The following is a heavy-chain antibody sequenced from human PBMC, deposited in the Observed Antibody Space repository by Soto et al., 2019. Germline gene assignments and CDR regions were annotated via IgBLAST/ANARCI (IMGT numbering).Heavy chain of an antibody. CDR1: GGTFSSYA. Sequence: QVQLVQSGAEVKKPGSSVKVSCKASGGTFSSYAISWVRQAPGQGLEWMGGTIPIFGTANYAQKFQGRVTITADESTSTAYMELSSLRSEDTAVFFCARSGHRPSNEYHVLAYYYYGMDVWGQGTTVTVPS. V-gene: IGHV1-69*01. J-gene: IGHJ6*02. D-gene: IGHD1-1*01. CDR2: TIPIFGTA. CDR3: ARSGHRPSNEYHVLAYYYYGMDV.